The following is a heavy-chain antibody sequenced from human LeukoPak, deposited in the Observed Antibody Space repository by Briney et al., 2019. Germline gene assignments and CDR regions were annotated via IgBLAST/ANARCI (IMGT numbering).Heavy chain of an antibody. CDR2: IRYDGSNK. V-gene: IGHV3-30*02. CDR1: GFTFSSYG. Sequence: GGSLRLSCAASGFTFSSYGMHWVRQAPGKGLEWVAFIRYDGSNKYYADSVKGRFTISRDNSKNTLYLQMNSLRAEDTAVYYCARSSGQYYYYYYMDVWGKGTTVTVSS. CDR3: ARSSGQYYYYYYMDV. J-gene: IGHJ6*03.